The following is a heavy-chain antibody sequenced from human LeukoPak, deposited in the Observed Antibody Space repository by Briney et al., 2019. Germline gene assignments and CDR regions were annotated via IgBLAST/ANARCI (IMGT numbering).Heavy chain of an antibody. D-gene: IGHD2-2*01. J-gene: IGHJ4*02. CDR2: INHSGST. Sequence: PSETLSLTCAVSGGSFSGYYWNWIRQPPGKGLEWIGEINHSGSTNYNPSLKSRVTISVDTSKNQFSLRLSSVTAADTAVYYCARGIVVLPEYYFDYWGQGTLVTVSS. V-gene: IGHV4-34*01. CDR1: GGSFSGYY. CDR3: ARGIVVLPEYYFDY.